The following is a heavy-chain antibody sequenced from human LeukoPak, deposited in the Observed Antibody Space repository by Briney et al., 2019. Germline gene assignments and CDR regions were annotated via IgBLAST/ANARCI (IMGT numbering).Heavy chain of an antibody. V-gene: IGHV3-74*01. D-gene: IGHD1-26*01. CDR3: AKNGVGATWGNYFDY. J-gene: IGHJ4*02. Sequence: PGGSLRLSCAASGFTFSSYWMHWVRQAPGKGMVWVSRINSDGSTTSYADSVKGRFTISRDNSKNTLYLQMNSLRADDTAVYYCAKNGVGATWGNYFDYWGQGTLVTVSS. CDR2: INSDGSTT. CDR1: GFTFSSYW.